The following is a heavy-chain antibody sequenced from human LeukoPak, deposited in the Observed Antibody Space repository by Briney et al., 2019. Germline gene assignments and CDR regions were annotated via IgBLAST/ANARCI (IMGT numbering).Heavy chain of an antibody. CDR3: ARSSPDYYDRGYFDY. CDR2: INPNSGGT. D-gene: IGHD3-22*01. CDR1: GYTLTGYY. J-gene: IGHJ4*02. Sequence: ASVKVSCKASGYTLTGYYMHWVRQAPGRGLEWMGWINPNSGGTNYAQKFQGRVTMTRDTSISTAYMELSRLRSDDTAVYYCARSSPDYYDRGYFDYWGQGTLVTVSS. V-gene: IGHV1-2*02.